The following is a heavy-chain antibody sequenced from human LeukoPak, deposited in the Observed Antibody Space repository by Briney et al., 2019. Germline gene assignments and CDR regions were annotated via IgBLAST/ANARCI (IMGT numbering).Heavy chain of an antibody. J-gene: IGHJ6*03. CDR2: IYYSGST. CDR1: GGSISSSGYY. V-gene: IGHV4-39*01. D-gene: IGHD4-11*01. Sequence: SETLSLTCTVSGGSISSSGYYWGWIRQPPGKGLEWIGSIYYSGSTYYNPSLKSQVTISVDTSKNQFSLKLSSVTAADTAVYYCATTVSSFPYYMGVWGKGTTVTVSS. CDR3: ATTVSSFPYYMGV.